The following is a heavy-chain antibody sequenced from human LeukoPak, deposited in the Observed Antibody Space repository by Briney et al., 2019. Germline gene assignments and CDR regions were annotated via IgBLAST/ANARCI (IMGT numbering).Heavy chain of an antibody. V-gene: IGHV5-51*01. CDR2: IYPGGSET. CDR1: GYSFSSYW. J-gene: IGHJ4*02. CDR3: ARGLPSYYFDY. D-gene: IGHD5/OR15-5a*01. Sequence: GEPLKISCKGLGYSFSSYWNAWVRQRPGKGLEWMGIIYPGGSETRYDPSFQGQVTISADSSTSTAYLQWSSLRASDTAMYYCARGLPSYYFDYWGQGTLVTVSS.